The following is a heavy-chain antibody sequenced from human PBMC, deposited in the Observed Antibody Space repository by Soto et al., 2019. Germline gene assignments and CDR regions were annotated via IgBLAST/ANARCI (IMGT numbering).Heavy chain of an antibody. CDR1: GYSFTSYW. V-gene: IGHV5-51*01. D-gene: IGHD2-2*01. CDR2: IYPGDSDT. Sequence: GESLKISCKGSGYSFTSYWIGWVRQMPGKGLEWMGIIYPGDSDTRYSPSFQGQVTISADKSISTAYLQWSSLKASDTAMYYCARPLPDCSSTSCYRFGAFDIWGQGTMVTVSS. CDR3: ARPLPDCSSTSCYRFGAFDI. J-gene: IGHJ3*02.